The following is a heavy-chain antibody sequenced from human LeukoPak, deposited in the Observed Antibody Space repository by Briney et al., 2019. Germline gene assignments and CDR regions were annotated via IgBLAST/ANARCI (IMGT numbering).Heavy chain of an antibody. CDR1: GFTFSNAW. J-gene: IGHJ6*02. V-gene: IGHV3-15*01. CDR3: TTVSLQAYYYYAMDV. Sequence: GGSLRLSCAASGFTFSNAWMSWVRQAPGKGLEWVGRIKNKIDGGTPDYAAAVQGRFTISRDDSKNTLYLHMNSLKTEDTALYYCTTVSLQAYYYYAMDVWGQGTTITVSS. CDR2: IKNKIDGGTP.